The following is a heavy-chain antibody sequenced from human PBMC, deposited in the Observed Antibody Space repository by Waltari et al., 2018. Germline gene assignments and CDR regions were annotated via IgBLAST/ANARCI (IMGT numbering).Heavy chain of an antibody. Sequence: QVQLQESGPGLVKPSETLSLTCTVPGGSISSYYWRWTRQPPGKGLEWIGYIYYSGSTNYNPSLKSRVTISVDTSKNQFSLKLSSVTAADTAVYYCARDGIAARGVYYFDYWGQGTLVTVSS. J-gene: IGHJ4*02. D-gene: IGHD6-25*01. CDR1: GGSISSYY. CDR2: IYYSGST. V-gene: IGHV4-59*01. CDR3: ARDGIAARGVYYFDY.